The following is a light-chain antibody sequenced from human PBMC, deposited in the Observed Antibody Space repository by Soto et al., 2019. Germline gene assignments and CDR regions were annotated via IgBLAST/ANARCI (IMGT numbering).Light chain of an antibody. V-gene: IGKV1-33*01. J-gene: IGKJ4*01. CDR1: QDIKNY. CDR2: DAS. CDR3: QQYDNLIT. Sequence: GDRVTITCQASQDIKNYLNWYQQKSGKAPKLLIYDASDLETGVPSRFSGSGSGTDFTFTISSLQPEDIATYYCQQYDNLITFGGGTKVDIK.